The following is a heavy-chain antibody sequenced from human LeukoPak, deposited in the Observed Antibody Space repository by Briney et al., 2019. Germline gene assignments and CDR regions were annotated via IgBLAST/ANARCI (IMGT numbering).Heavy chain of an antibody. V-gene: IGHV1-2*04. Sequence: ASVKVSCKASGYTFTGYYMHWVRQAPGQGLEWMGWINPNSGGTNYAQKFQGWVTMTRDTSISTAYMELSRLRSDDTAVYYCARMDTATVRVFDYWGQGTLVTVSS. CDR1: GYTFTGYY. CDR3: ARMDTATVRVFDY. CDR2: INPNSGGT. D-gene: IGHD5-18*01. J-gene: IGHJ4*02.